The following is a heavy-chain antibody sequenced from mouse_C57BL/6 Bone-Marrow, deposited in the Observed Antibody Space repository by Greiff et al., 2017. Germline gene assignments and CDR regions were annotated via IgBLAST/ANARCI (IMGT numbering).Heavy chain of an antibody. D-gene: IGHD2-1*01. J-gene: IGHJ1*03. CDR3: ARHFYYGNLDRSFDV. V-gene: IGHV1-64*01. CDR2: IHPNSGST. Sequence: QVQLQQPGAELVKPGASVKLSCKASGYTFTSYWMHWVKQRPGQGLEWIGMIHPNSGSTNYNEKFKSKATLTVDKSSSTAYMQLSNLTSEDSAVYYCARHFYYGNLDRSFDVWGTGTTVTVSS. CDR1: GYTFTSYW.